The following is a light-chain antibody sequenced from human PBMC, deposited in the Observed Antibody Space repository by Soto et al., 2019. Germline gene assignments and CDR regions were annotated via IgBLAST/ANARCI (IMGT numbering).Light chain of an antibody. CDR3: QQYGSSPT. V-gene: IGKV3-20*01. Sequence: EIVLTQSPGTLSLSPGERATLSCRASQSVSSSYLAWYQQKPGQAPRLLIYGASSRATGIPDRFSGSGSGTDFTLTISRLEPEDFAVYSCQQYGSSPTFGQGTTVDIK. CDR1: QSVSSSY. CDR2: GAS. J-gene: IGKJ1*01.